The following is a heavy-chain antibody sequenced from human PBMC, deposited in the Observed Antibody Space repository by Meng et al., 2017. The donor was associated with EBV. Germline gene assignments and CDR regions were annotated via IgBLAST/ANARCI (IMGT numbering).Heavy chain of an antibody. D-gene: IGHD3-10*01. CDR3: ASESGRGFTPDY. Sequence: VRRGQRGAGVKKRGSAVNVSCKASGGPFRREAVSWVRQAPGQGLEWMGGLIPMVGAPHYAQKFQGRVTIIADESTSTHSMELNSLRSEDTAMYYGASESGRGFTPDYWGQGTLVTVS. J-gene: IGHJ4*02. CDR1: GGPFRREA. CDR2: LIPMVGAP. V-gene: IGHV1-69*01.